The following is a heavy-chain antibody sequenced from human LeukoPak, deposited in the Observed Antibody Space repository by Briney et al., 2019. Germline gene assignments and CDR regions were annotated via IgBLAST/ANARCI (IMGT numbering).Heavy chain of an antibody. CDR1: GGSISSYY. CDR3: ARGRGYCSGGSCYLRFDP. J-gene: IGHJ5*02. V-gene: IGHV4-59*01. CDR2: IYYSGST. Sequence: SETLSLTCTVSGGSISSYYWSWIRQPPGKGLEWIGYIYYSGSTNYNPSLKSRVTISVDTSKNQFSLKLSSVTAADTAVYYCARGRGYCSGGSCYLRFDPWGQGTLVTVPS. D-gene: IGHD2-15*01.